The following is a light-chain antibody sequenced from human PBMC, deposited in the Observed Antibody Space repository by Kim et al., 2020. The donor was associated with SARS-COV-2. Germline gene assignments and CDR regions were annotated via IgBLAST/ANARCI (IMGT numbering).Light chain of an antibody. Sequence: PASISGRSSQRLVYSDGNTYLNWVHQRPGQSPRRLIYKVSNRDSGVPDRFSGSGSGTDFTLQISRVEAEDVGVYYCMQGTHWPFTFGPGTKVDIK. V-gene: IGKV2-30*01. J-gene: IGKJ3*01. CDR3: MQGTHWPFT. CDR1: QRLVYSDGNTY. CDR2: KVS.